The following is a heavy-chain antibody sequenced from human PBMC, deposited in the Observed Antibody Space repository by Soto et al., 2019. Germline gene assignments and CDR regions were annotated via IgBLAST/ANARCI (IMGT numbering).Heavy chain of an antibody. V-gene: IGHV3-9*01. CDR1: GYTFADYA. J-gene: IGHJ5*02. D-gene: IGHD5-12*01. CDR2: ICCNDGDI. CDR3: AKDTASGYPSKNWFDP. Sequence: SLRISCEASGYTFADYAMPWVRQTPGKGLEWVSVICCNDGDIGYAASVKGQFTISRDNSKNSPYLQMTSLRAADSATYYCAKDTASGYPSKNWFDPWGQGTLVTVSS.